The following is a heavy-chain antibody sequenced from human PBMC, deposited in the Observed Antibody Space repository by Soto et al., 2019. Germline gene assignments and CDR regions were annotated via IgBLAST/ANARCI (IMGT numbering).Heavy chain of an antibody. V-gene: IGHV4-59*01. J-gene: IGHJ3*02. CDR2: ISYSGST. D-gene: IGHD6-19*01. CDR1: GGSISRFY. CDR3: ARVPLLPRSAVARTMVGAFAI. Sequence: PSETLSLTCTVSGGSISRFYWGWIRQPPGKGLEWIGYISYSGSTDYNPSLMSRVTISVDTSKNQFSLKLSSVTAADTAVYYCARVPLLPRSAVARTMVGAFAIWXQGTMVTVSS.